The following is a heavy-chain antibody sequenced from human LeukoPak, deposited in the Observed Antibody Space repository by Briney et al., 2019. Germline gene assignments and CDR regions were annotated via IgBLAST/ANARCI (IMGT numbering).Heavy chain of an antibody. J-gene: IGHJ6*03. CDR2: INHSGST. Sequence: PSETLSLTCAVYGGSFSGYYWSWIRQPPGKGLEWIGEINHSGSTYYNPSLKSRVTISVDTSKNQFSLKLSSVTAADTAVYYCARHGTDYYSYYYYMDVWGKGTTVTISS. CDR3: ARHGTDYYSYYYYMDV. V-gene: IGHV4-34*01. D-gene: IGHD4/OR15-4a*01. CDR1: GGSFSGYY.